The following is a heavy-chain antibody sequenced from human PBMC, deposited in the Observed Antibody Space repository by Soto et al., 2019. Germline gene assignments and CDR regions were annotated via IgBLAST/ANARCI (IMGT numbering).Heavy chain of an antibody. J-gene: IGHJ4*02. CDR2: VNPIVSMS. D-gene: IGHD3-10*01. Sequence: ASVKVSCKASGYTFTSYGINWVRQAPGLGLEWMGRVNPIVSMSNYAQRFQGRVTMTADKSTSTAYMELSGLRSEDTAIYYCATSYGSGYRAFDYWGQGALVTVSS. CDR1: GYTFTSYG. CDR3: ATSYGSGYRAFDY. V-gene: IGHV1-69*04.